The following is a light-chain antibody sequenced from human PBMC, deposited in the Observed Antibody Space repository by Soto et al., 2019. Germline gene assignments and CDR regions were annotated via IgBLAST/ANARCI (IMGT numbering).Light chain of an antibody. J-gene: IGLJ2*01. CDR2: DVS. Sequence: QSALTQPASVSGSPGQSITISCTGTGSDVGGYNYVSWYQQHPGKAPKVMIYDVSNRPSGVSNRFSGSKSGNTASLTISGLQAEDEAEYYCSSYSSASPPLVFGGGTKVTVL. CDR1: GSDVGGYNY. CDR3: SSYSSASPPLV. V-gene: IGLV2-14*01.